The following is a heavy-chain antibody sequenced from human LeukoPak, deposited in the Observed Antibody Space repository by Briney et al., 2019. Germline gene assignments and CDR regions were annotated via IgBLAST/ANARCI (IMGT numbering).Heavy chain of an antibody. V-gene: IGHV4-39*01. D-gene: IGHD3/OR15-3a*01. J-gene: IGHJ4*02. Sequence: SETLSLTCTVSGVSISSSNSYWGWIRQPPGKGLEWIGSIYYSGNTYYNASLKSQVSISIDTSKNQFSLKLTTVTAADTAVYYCARQTGSGLFILPGGQGTLVTVSS. CDR2: IYYSGNT. CDR1: GVSISSSNSY. CDR3: ARQTGSGLFILP.